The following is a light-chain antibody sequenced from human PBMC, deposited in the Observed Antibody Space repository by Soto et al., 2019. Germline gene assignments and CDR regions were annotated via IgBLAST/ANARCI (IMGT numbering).Light chain of an antibody. V-gene: IGLV1-40*01. Sequence: QSALTQPPSVSGAPGQRVTISYTGISSNIGAGYDVHWYQQLPGTAPKLLIYGNSNRPSGVPDRFSGSKSGTSASLAITGLQAEDEADYYCQAYDSSLSGYVFGTGTKLTVL. CDR3: QAYDSSLSGYV. CDR1: SSNIGAGYD. J-gene: IGLJ1*01. CDR2: GNS.